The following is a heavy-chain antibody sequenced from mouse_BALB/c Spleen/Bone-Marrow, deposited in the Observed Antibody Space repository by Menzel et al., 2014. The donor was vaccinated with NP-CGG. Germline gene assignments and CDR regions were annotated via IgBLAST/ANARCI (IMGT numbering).Heavy chain of an antibody. D-gene: IGHD2-10*02. Sequence: EVQLVESGGGLVQPRGSLRLSCATSGFTFSDFYMEWAREPPGKRLEWIAASRNKAKDYTTEYSASVKGRFIVSRDTSQSILYLQMNALRAEDTAIYYCARDVGYGNYFVYWGQGTLVTVSA. J-gene: IGHJ3*01. CDR2: SRNKAKDYTT. V-gene: IGHV7-1*02. CDR3: ARDVGYGNYFVY. CDR1: GFTFSDFY.